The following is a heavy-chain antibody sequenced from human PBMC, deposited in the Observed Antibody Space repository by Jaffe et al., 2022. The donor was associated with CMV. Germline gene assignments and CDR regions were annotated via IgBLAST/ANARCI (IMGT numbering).Heavy chain of an antibody. Sequence: EVQLVESGGGLVKPGGSLRLSCAASGFTFSSYSMNWVRQAPGKGLEWVSSISSSSSYIYYADSVKGRFTISRDNAKNSLYLQMNSLRAEDTAVYYCAREGEYYDILTGYFRGYYFDYWGQGTLVTVSS. J-gene: IGHJ4*02. CDR3: AREGEYYDILTGYFRGYYFDY. CDR2: ISSSSSYI. D-gene: IGHD3-9*01. CDR1: GFTFSSYS. V-gene: IGHV3-21*01.